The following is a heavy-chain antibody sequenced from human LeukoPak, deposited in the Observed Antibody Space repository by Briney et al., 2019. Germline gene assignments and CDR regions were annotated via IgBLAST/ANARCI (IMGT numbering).Heavy chain of an antibody. CDR2: ISSSSSYI. CDR1: GFTFSSYS. J-gene: IGHJ4*02. Sequence: PGGSLRLSCAASGFTFSSYSMNWVRQAPGKGLEWVSSISSSSSYIYYADSVKGRFTISRDNAKNSPYLQMNSLRAEDTAVYYCAKHSMDYGDYVGEDYWGQGTLVTVSS. CDR3: AKHSMDYGDYVGEDY. D-gene: IGHD4-17*01. V-gene: IGHV3-21*01.